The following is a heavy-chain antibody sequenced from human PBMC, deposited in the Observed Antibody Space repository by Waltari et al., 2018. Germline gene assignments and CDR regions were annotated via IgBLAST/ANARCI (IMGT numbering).Heavy chain of an antibody. D-gene: IGHD3-10*01. Sequence: QVQLQESGPGLVKPSQTLSLTCTVSGGSISSGSYYWSWIRQPAGKGLEWIGRIYTSGSTNYNPSLKSRVTISVDTSKNQFSLKLSSVTAADTAVYYCASRREYYYGSGSYYFDLGPGNPGHRLL. CDR1: GGSISSGSYY. V-gene: IGHV4-61*02. CDR2: IYTSGST. J-gene: IGHJ4*02. CDR3: ASRREYYYGSGSYYFD.